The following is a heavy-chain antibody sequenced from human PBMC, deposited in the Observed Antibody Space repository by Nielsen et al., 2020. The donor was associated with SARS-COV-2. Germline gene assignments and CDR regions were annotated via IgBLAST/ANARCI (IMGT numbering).Heavy chain of an antibody. V-gene: IGHV3-23*01. CDR3: AKSDMGGMDV. J-gene: IGHJ6*02. CDR1: GFTFSSYA. D-gene: IGHD3-9*01. Sequence: GESLKISCAASGFTFSSYAMSWVRQAPGKGLEWVSAISGSGGSTYYADSVKGRFTISRDNSKNTLYLQMNSLRAEDTAVYYCAKSDMGGMDVWGQGTTVTVSS. CDR2: ISGSGGST.